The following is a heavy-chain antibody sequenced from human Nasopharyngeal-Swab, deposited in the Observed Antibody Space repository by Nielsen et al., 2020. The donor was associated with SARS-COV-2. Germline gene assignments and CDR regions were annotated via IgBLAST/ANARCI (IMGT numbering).Heavy chain of an antibody. CDR2: ISSSSDYI. V-gene: IGHV3-21*01. D-gene: IGHD5-12*01. Sequence: GESLKISCAASGFTFSRYSMNWVRQAPGKGLEWVSSISSSSDYIYYADSVRGRFTISRDNAKNSLYLQMNSLTAEDTAVYYCARERGGGYGDYWGQGTLVTVSS. CDR1: GFTFSRYS. J-gene: IGHJ4*02. CDR3: ARERGGGYGDY.